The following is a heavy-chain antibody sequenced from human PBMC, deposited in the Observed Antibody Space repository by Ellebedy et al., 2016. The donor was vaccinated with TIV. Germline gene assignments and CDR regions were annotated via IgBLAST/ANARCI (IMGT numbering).Heavy chain of an antibody. CDR2: IREDGGLQ. CDR1: EFSFSDYW. J-gene: IGHJ2*01. CDR3: ARGGPGGDNWFFGL. D-gene: IGHD3-10*01. V-gene: IGHV3-7*01. Sequence: PGGSLRLSCAASEFSFSDYWMAWVRQAPGKGLEWVANIREDGGLQWYADSVRGRFTISRESAKNSFYLQMNSLTAGDTAVYYCARGGPGGDNWFFGLWGRGTQVTVSS.